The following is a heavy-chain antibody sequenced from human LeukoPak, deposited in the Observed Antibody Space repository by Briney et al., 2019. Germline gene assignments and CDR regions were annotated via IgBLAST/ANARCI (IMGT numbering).Heavy chain of an antibody. Sequence: SETLSLTCTVSGGSISSYYWSWIRQPAGKGLEWIGRIYTSGSTNYNPSLKSRVTMSVDTSKNQFSLKLSSVTAADTAVYYCAREEIVVVPAAMNWFDPWGQGTLVTVSS. CDR3: AREEIVVVPAAMNWFDP. D-gene: IGHD2-2*01. V-gene: IGHV4-4*07. J-gene: IGHJ5*02. CDR2: IYTSGST. CDR1: GGSISSYY.